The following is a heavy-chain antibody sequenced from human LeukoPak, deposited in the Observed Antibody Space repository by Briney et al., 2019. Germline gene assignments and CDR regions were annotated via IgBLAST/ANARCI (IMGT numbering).Heavy chain of an antibody. V-gene: IGHV3-7*01. CDR3: ATYTHWVAGDV. J-gene: IGHJ6*02. CDR2: MNQDGSAK. Sequence: GGSLRLSCAASGFTFSSYAMSWVRQAPGKGLEWLANMNQDGSAKGYVDSVKGRFTISRDNARNSLYLQMSSLRPEDTAVYYCATYTHWVAGDVWGQGTTVTVSS. D-gene: IGHD3-16*01. CDR1: GFTFSSYA.